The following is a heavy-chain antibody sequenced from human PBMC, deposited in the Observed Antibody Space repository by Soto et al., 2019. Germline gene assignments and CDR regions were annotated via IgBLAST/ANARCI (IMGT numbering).Heavy chain of an antibody. Sequence: QVQLQESGPGLVKPSETLSLTCTVSNGSIVNYYWSWIRQPPGKGLEWIGFIYYSWSTNHNPSLMSRVTTSVDMSKNRHSLRLSSVTAADTAVYYCARRLTEATTSGDGFDIWGQGTMVTVSS. V-gene: IGHV4-59*01. CDR2: IYYSWST. D-gene: IGHD3-9*01. CDR3: ARRLTEATTSGDGFDI. CDR1: NGSIVNYY. J-gene: IGHJ3*02.